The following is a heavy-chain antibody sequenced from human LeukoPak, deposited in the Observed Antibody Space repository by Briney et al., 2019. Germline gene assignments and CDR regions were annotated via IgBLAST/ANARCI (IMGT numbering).Heavy chain of an antibody. J-gene: IGHJ6*02. CDR1: GGSISSDDYY. CDR3: ARALCGSGGSCYSGYYYYGMDV. V-gene: IGHV4-30-4*01. Sequence: SETLSLTCTVSGGSISSDDYYWSWIRQPPGKGLVWIGYIYYSGTTFYNPSLKSRVTLSVDTSKNQFSLRLSSVTAADTAVYYCARALCGSGGSCYSGYYYYGMDVWGQGTTVTVSS. D-gene: IGHD2-15*01. CDR2: IYYSGTT.